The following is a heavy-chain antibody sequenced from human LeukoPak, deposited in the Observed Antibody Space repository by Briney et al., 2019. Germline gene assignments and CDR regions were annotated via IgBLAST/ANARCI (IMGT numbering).Heavy chain of an antibody. D-gene: IGHD3-10*01. CDR2: ISGSGGST. Sequence: GGSLRLSCAASGFTFSSYAMSWVRQAPGKGLEWVSAISGSGGSTYYADSVKGRFTVSRDDSKSTLYLQMNSLRAEDTAVYYCAKGYFGSGSYYFDYWGQGTLVTVSS. V-gene: IGHV3-23*01. CDR3: AKGYFGSGSYYFDY. J-gene: IGHJ4*02. CDR1: GFTFSSYA.